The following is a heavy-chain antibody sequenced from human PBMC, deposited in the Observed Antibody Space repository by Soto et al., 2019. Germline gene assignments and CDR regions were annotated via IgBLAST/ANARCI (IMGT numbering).Heavy chain of an antibody. CDR2: IWYDGSNK. Sequence: QVQLVESGGGVVQPGRSLRLSCAASGFTFSSYGMHWVRQAPGKGLEWVAVIWYDGSNKYYADSVKGRFTISRDNSKNTLYLQMNSLRAEDTAVYYCARDGEAAASGDYWGQGTLVTVSS. CDR1: GFTFSSYG. CDR3: ARDGEAAASGDY. J-gene: IGHJ4*02. D-gene: IGHD6-13*01. V-gene: IGHV3-33*01.